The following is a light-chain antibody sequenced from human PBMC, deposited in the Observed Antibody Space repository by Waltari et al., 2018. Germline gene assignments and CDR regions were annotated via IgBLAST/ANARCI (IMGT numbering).Light chain of an antibody. J-gene: IGLJ3*02. CDR3: QSFDTGLSGPV. Sequence: QSVLTQPPSVSGAPGQNVPIPCTGRSSSIRDSCDVPWSQQLPRTAPQPPHPGNNKRPSGVPDRFSGSRSGTSASLAITGLQAEDEADYYCQSFDTGLSGPVFGGGTKLTVL. CDR2: GNN. CDR1: SSSIRDSCD. V-gene: IGLV1-40*01.